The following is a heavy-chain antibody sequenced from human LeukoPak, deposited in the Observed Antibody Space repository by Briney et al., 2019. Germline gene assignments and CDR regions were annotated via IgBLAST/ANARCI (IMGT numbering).Heavy chain of an antibody. CDR1: GFTFCDYA. Sequence: GGSLRLSCTASGFTFCDYAMSWFRQAPGKGLEWVGFIRSKAYGGTTEYAASVKGRFTISRDDSKSIAYLQMNSLKTEDTAVYYCTRDSSGYWYNWFDPWGQGTLVTVSS. CDR3: TRDSSGYWYNWFDP. D-gene: IGHD3-22*01. CDR2: IRSKAYGGTT. J-gene: IGHJ5*02. V-gene: IGHV3-49*03.